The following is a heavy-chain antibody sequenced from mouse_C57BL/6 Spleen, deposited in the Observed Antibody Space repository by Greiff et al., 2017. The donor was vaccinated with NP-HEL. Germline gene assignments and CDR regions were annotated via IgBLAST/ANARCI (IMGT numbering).Heavy chain of an antibody. Sequence: VQLQQPGAELVRPGSSVKLSCKASGYNITSYWMDWVKQRPGQGLEWIGNIYPSDSETHYNQKFKDKATLTVDKSSSTAYMQLSSLTSEDSAVYYCARLAPDGYLFDCWGKGTTLTVSS. D-gene: IGHD2-3*01. CDR3: ARLAPDGYLFDC. V-gene: IGHV1-61*01. J-gene: IGHJ2*01. CDR2: IYPSDSET. CDR1: GYNITSYW.